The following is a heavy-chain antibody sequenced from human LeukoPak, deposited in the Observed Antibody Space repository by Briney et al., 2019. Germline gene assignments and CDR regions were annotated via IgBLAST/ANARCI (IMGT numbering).Heavy chain of an antibody. D-gene: IGHD2-2*01. CDR2: IYHSGST. Sequence: SETLSLTCTVSGYSISSGYYWGWIRPPPGKGLEWIGSIYHSGSTYYNPSLKSRVTISVDTSKNQFSLKLSSVTAADTAVYSCARSPVQCSSSTCFGFYFDYWGQGTLVIASS. J-gene: IGHJ4*02. CDR1: GYSISSGYY. CDR3: ARSPVQCSSSTCFGFYFDY. V-gene: IGHV4-38-2*02.